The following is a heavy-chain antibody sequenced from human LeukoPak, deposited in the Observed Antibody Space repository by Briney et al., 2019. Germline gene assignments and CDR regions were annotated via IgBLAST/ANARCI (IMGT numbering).Heavy chain of an antibody. J-gene: IGHJ6*02. Sequence: GGSLRLSCAASGFIFSSYAMSWVRQAPGKGLEWVSAISGSGGSTYYADSVKGRFTISRDNSKNTLYLQMNSLRAEDTAVYYCAKDRIAVAGTYYYGMDVWGQGTTVTVSS. CDR2: ISGSGGST. CDR1: GFIFSSYA. V-gene: IGHV3-23*01. CDR3: AKDRIAVAGTYYYGMDV. D-gene: IGHD6-19*01.